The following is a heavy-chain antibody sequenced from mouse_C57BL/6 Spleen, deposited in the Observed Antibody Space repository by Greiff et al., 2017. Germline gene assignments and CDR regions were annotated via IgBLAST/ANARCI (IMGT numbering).Heavy chain of an antibody. CDR2: IDPSDSET. Sequence: QVQLQQPGAELVRPGSSVKLSCKASGYTFTSYWMHWVKQRPIQGLEWIGNIDPSDSETHYNQKFKDKATLTVDKSSSTAYMQLSSLTSEDSAVYYCATANWEGPYCAMDYWGQGTSVTVSS. D-gene: IGHD4-1*01. V-gene: IGHV1-52*01. CDR3: ATANWEGPYCAMDY. CDR1: GYTFTSYW. J-gene: IGHJ4*01.